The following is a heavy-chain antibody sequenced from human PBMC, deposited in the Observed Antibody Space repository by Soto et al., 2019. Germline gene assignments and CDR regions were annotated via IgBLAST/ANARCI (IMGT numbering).Heavy chain of an antibody. CDR3: ARALGIAAATAFGMDV. Sequence: ESGGGLVQPGGSLRLSCAASGFTFSSYDMHWVRQATGKGLEWVSAIGTAGDPYYPGSVKGRFTISRENAKNSLYLQMNSLRAGDTAVYYCARALGIAAATAFGMDVWGQGTTVTVSS. CDR2: IGTAGDP. D-gene: IGHD6-13*01. CDR1: GFTFSSYD. J-gene: IGHJ6*02. V-gene: IGHV3-13*05.